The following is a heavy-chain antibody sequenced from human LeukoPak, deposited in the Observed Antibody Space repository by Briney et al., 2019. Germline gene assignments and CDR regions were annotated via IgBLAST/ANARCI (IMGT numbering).Heavy chain of an antibody. V-gene: IGHV5-51*01. J-gene: IGHJ3*02. CDR1: GYSFTSYW. CDR3: ARPQMATITGAFDI. Sequence: GESLQISCKGSGYSFTSYWIGWVRPMPGKGLGWMGIIYPGDSDTRYSPSFQGQVTISADKSISTAYLQWSSLKASDTAMYYCARPQMATITGAFDIWGQGTMVTVSS. D-gene: IGHD5-24*01. CDR2: IYPGDSDT.